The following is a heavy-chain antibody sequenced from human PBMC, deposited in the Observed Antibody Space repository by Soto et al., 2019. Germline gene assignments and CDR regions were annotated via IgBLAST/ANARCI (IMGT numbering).Heavy chain of an antibody. J-gene: IGHJ4*02. V-gene: IGHV4-59*01. CDR2: IYYSGST. D-gene: IGHD6-13*01. CDR3: ARVAYSSSGLDY. Sequence: QVQLQESGPGLVKPSETLSLTCTVSGGSISSYYWSWIRQPPGKGLEWIGYIYYSGSTNYNPSLKSRVTISEDTSKNQFALKLSSVTAADTAVYYCARVAYSSSGLDYWGQGTLVTVSS. CDR1: GGSISSYY.